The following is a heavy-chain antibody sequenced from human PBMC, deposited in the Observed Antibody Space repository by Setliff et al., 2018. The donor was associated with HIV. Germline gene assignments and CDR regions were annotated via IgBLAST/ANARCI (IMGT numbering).Heavy chain of an antibody. V-gene: IGHV3-23*01. CDR1: GFTFSSYA. Sequence: GGSLRLSCAASGFTFSSYAMSWVRQAPGKGLEWVSVISGSGGSTYYSDSVKGRFTISRDNSKNTLYLQMNSLRAEDTAVYYCARSYGDPPYYYYYMDVWGKGTTVTVSS. J-gene: IGHJ6*03. CDR3: ARSYGDPPYYYYYMDV. D-gene: IGHD4-17*01. CDR2: ISGSGGST.